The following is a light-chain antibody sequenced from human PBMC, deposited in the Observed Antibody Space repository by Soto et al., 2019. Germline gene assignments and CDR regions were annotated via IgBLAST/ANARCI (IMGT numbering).Light chain of an antibody. CDR1: SSDIGLNNY. J-gene: IGLJ2*01. CDR3: TSHSDRRPVV. V-gene: IGLV2-14*03. Sequence: QSAPTQPASVSGSPGQSITISCTGTSSDIGLNNYVSWYQQHPGKAPALIISAVTYRPSGVSSRFSGSKSGDTASLTISGLRTEDEADYYCTSHSDRRPVVFGGGTKVTVL. CDR2: AVT.